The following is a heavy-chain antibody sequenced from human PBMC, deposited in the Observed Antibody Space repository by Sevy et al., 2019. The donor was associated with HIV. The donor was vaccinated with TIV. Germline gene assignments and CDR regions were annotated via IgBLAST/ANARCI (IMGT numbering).Heavy chain of an antibody. Sequence: ASVKVSCKASGYTFRNYNMHWVRQAPGQGLEWMGLINTNTGNPTYAQDFTGRFVFSLDTSVSTAYLQITGLKAEDTAVYYCAKDPLLYGGYDYGGDYWGQGTLVTVSS. CDR3: AKDPLLYGGYDYGGDY. D-gene: IGHD5-12*01. J-gene: IGHJ4*02. V-gene: IGHV7-4-1*02. CDR2: INTNTGNP. CDR1: GYTFRNYN.